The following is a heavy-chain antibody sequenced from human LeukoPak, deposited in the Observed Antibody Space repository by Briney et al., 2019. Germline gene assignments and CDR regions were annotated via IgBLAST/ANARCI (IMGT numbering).Heavy chain of an antibody. CDR3: AREGLRAPGFDY. Sequence: GGSLRLSCAASGFTFSSYAMHWVRQAPGKGLEYVSAISSNGGSTYYANSVKGRFTISRDNSKNTLYLQMGSLRAEDMAVYYCAREGLRAPGFDYWGQGTLVTVSS. CDR2: ISSNGGST. V-gene: IGHV3-64*01. J-gene: IGHJ4*02. CDR1: GFTFSSYA. D-gene: IGHD3-16*01.